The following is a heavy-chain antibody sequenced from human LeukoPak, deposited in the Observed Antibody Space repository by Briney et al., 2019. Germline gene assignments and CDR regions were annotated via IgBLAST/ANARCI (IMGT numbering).Heavy chain of an antibody. J-gene: IGHJ5*02. D-gene: IGHD1-26*01. CDR1: GFTVSSNF. V-gene: IGHV3-23*01. CDR3: AKDRGELPWSWFDP. Sequence: GGSLRLSCAASGFTVSSNFMSWVRQAPGKGLEWVSAISGSGGSTYYADSVKGRFTISRDNSKNTLYLQMNSLRAEDTAVYYCAKDRGELPWSWFDPWGQGTLVTVSS. CDR2: ISGSGGST.